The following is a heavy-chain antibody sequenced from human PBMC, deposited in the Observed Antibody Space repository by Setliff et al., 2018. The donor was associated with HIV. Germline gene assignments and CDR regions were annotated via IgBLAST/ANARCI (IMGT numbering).Heavy chain of an antibody. CDR3: ARDVVEYCSSTSCYGVDY. CDR2: ISVHNDNI. J-gene: IGHJ4*02. Sequence: ASVKVPCKASGYTFASYGISWVRQAPGQGLGWMGWISVHNDNIKYAQKFQGRVSMTTDTSTSTAYMDLRSLRSDDTAVYYCARDVVEYCSSTSCYGVDYWGQGTLVTVSS. CDR1: GYTFASYG. V-gene: IGHV1-18*01. D-gene: IGHD2-2*01.